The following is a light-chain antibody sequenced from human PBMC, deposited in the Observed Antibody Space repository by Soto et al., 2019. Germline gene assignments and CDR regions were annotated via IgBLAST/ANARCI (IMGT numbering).Light chain of an antibody. Sequence: EIVLTQSPATLSLSPGERASLSCRASQSVTDNYVAWYQQKPGQAPRLLIHGATFRATAVPDRFSGSGSGTDFTLTISSLEPEDFAVYYCQHSGDFRWTFGQGTKVDIK. CDR3: QHSGDFRWT. V-gene: IGKV3-20*01. CDR1: QSVTDNY. CDR2: GAT. J-gene: IGKJ1*01.